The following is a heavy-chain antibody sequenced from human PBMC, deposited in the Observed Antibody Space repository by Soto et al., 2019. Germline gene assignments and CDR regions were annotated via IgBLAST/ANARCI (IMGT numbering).Heavy chain of an antibody. CDR1: GFTCSSQA. V-gene: IGHV3-23*01. Sequence: AGSLELSCAASGFTCSSQAMSWVRQAPGKGLEWVSAISGSGGSTYYADSVKGRFTISRDNSKNTLYLQMNSLRAEDTAVYYCAKRTRSGSFDYWGQGTLVTVSS. D-gene: IGHD5-12*01. J-gene: IGHJ4*02. CDR2: ISGSGGST. CDR3: AKRTRSGSFDY.